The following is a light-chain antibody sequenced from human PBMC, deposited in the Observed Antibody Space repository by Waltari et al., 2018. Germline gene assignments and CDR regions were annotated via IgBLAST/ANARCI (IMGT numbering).Light chain of an antibody. V-gene: IGKV3-20*01. J-gene: IGKJ2*01. CDR2: GAS. CDR3: QQYGSSPGT. CDR1: QSISSNY. Sequence: EIVLTQSPGTLSLSTGERATLSCRASQSISSNYLAWYQQKPGQAPRLLSYGASSRATGIPARFSGSGSGTDFTLTISRLEPEDAAVFYCQQYGSSPGTFGQGTKLEIK.